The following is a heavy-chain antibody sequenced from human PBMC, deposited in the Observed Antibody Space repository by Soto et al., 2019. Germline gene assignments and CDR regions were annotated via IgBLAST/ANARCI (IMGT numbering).Heavy chain of an antibody. D-gene: IGHD2-2*03. J-gene: IGHJ6*02. Sequence: GGSLRLSCAASGFTFSSYGMHWVRQAPGKGLEWVAVISYDGSNKYYADSVKGRFTISRDNSKNTLYLQMNSPRAEDTAVYYCAKDLASLDIVVVPAAMRGDYYYYYGMDVWGQGTTVTVSS. CDR2: ISYDGSNK. V-gene: IGHV3-30*18. CDR3: AKDLASLDIVVVPAAMRGDYYYYYGMDV. CDR1: GFTFSSYG.